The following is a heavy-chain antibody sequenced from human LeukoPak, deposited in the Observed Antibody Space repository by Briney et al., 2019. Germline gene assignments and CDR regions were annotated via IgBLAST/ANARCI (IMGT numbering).Heavy chain of an antibody. CDR2: VTHDGRI. CDR1: GGSFCDSS. V-gene: IGHV4-34*01. D-gene: IGHD4-17*01. Sequence: SETLSLTCAVHGGSFCDSSGNWIRQPPGKGLEWIGEVTHDGRINYNPSLRGRVTISVDTSMNQFSLRLTSVTAADTAVYYCATMCGDFSDFDSWAQGILVTVSS. CDR3: ATMCGDFSDFDS. J-gene: IGHJ4*02.